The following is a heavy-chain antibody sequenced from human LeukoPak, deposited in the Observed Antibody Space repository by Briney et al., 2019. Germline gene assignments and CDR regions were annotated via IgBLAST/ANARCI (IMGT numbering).Heavy chain of an antibody. CDR2: IYYSGST. Sequence: SETLSLTCTVSGGSISSSSYYWGSIRQPPGKGLEWIGSIYYSGSTYYNPSLKSRVTISVDTSKNQFSLKLSSVTAADTAVYYCARHSELHGDGTLFDYWGQGTLVTASS. CDR1: GGSISSSSYY. D-gene: IGHD4-17*01. V-gene: IGHV4-39*01. CDR3: ARHSELHGDGTLFDY. J-gene: IGHJ4*02.